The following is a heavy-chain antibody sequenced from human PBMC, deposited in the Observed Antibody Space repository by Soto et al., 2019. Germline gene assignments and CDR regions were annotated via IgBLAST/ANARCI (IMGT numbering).Heavy chain of an antibody. V-gene: IGHV3-7*01. J-gene: IGHJ4*02. Sequence: GGSLRLSCAASGFTFSSYWMSWVRQAPGKGLEWVANIKQDGSEKYYVDSVKGRFTISRDNAKNSLYLQMNSLRAEDTAVYYCARVGAVTTYEGYYFDYWGQGTLVTVSS. CDR2: IKQDGSEK. CDR1: GFTFSSYW. CDR3: ARVGAVTTYEGYYFDY. D-gene: IGHD4-17*01.